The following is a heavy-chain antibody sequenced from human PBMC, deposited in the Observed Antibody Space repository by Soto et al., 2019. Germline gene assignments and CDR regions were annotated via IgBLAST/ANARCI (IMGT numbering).Heavy chain of an antibody. Sequence: EVQLVESGGGLVQPGRSLRLSCAASGFTFNDYAMHWVRQVPGKGLEWVSGISWNSGRIGYADSVKGRFTISRDNAKKSLYLQMNSLKPEDTALYYCAKDRSGNWNYFDYWGQGPLVTVSS. CDR1: GFTFNDYA. J-gene: IGHJ4*02. CDR3: AKDRSGNWNYFDY. CDR2: ISWNSGRI. V-gene: IGHV3-9*01. D-gene: IGHD1-1*01.